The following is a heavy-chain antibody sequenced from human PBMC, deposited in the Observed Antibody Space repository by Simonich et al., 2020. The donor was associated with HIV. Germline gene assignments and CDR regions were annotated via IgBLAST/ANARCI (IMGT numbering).Heavy chain of an antibody. CDR3: ARNGIAARPDTSEVDY. J-gene: IGHJ4*02. V-gene: IGHV4-34*01. CDR1: GGSFSGYY. D-gene: IGHD6-6*01. Sequence: QVQLQQWGAGLLKPSETLSLTCAVYGGSFSGYYWRWIRQPPGKGVEWIAKNNNSGIIYYNPSLKSRVTISVDTSKSQFSLKVSSVTAADTAVYYCARNGIAARPDTSEVDYWGQGTLVTVSS. CDR2: NNNSGII.